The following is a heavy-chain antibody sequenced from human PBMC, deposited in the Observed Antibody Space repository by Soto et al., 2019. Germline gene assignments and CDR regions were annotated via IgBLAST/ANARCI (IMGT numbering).Heavy chain of an antibody. Sequence: PGGSLRLSCAASGFTFSSYAMNWVRQAPGKGLEWVSVISGSGDSTYYADSVKGRFTISRDNPKNTLYLQMNSLRAEDTAVYYCAKNNDYGSGSYYQNSRDYFDYWGLGTLVTVSS. CDR1: GFTFSSYA. J-gene: IGHJ4*02. CDR3: AKNNDYGSGSYYQNSRDYFDY. CDR2: ISGSGDST. V-gene: IGHV3-23*01. D-gene: IGHD3-10*01.